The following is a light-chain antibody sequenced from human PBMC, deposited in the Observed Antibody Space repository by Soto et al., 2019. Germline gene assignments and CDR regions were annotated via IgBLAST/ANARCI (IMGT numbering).Light chain of an antibody. CDR3: QQYGSSGT. J-gene: IGKJ1*01. Sequence: EIVLTQSPGTLSLSPGERATLSCRASQSVSNNYLAWYQQKPGHAPRPLIYGASNRATGIPDRFSGSGSGTDFTLTISRLEPDDCAVYYCQQYGSSGTFGQGTKVDIK. CDR1: QSVSNNY. CDR2: GAS. V-gene: IGKV3-20*01.